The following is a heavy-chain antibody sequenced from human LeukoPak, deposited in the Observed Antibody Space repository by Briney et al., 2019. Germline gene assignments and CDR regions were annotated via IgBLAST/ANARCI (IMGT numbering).Heavy chain of an antibody. Sequence: SETLSLTCAVYGGSFSGYYWSWIRQPPGEGLEWIGEINHSGSTNYNPSLKSRVTISVDTSKNQFSLKLSSVTAADTAVYYCARAGIAARHHYFDYWGQGTLVTVSS. V-gene: IGHV4-34*01. CDR2: INHSGST. CDR3: ARAGIAARHHYFDY. CDR1: GGSFSGYY. J-gene: IGHJ4*02. D-gene: IGHD6-6*01.